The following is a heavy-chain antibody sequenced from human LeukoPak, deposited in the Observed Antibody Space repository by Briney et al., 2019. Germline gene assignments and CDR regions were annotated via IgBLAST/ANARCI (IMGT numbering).Heavy chain of an antibody. Sequence: GGSLRLSCAASGFTFSSYAMSWVRQAPGKGLEWVAVIWYGGSNKYYADSVKGRFTISRDNSKNTLYLQMNSLRAEDTAVYYCAKEDYSSSFDYWGQGTLVTVSS. D-gene: IGHD4-11*01. CDR2: IWYGGSNK. CDR1: GFTFSSYA. J-gene: IGHJ4*02. V-gene: IGHV3-30*02. CDR3: AKEDYSSSFDY.